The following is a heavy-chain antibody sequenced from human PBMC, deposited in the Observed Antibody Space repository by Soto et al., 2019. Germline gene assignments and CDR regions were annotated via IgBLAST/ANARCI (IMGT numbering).Heavy chain of an antibody. V-gene: IGHV2-70*01. CDR1: GFSLSTSGMC. J-gene: IGHJ4*02. CDR2: IDWDDDK. CDR3: ARSRYVDYYDSSGYSGPFSLYYFDY. Sequence: ESGPTLVNPTQTLTLTCTFSGFSLSTSGMCVSWIRQPPGKALEWLALIDWDDDKYYSTSLKTRLTISKDTSKNQVVLTMTNMDPVDTATYYCARSRYVDYYDSSGYSGPFSLYYFDYWGQGTLVTVSS. D-gene: IGHD3-22*01.